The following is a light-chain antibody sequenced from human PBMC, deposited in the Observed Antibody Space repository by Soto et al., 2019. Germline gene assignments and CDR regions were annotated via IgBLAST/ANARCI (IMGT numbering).Light chain of an antibody. CDR3: SSYTSSSTRV. CDR2: DVS. CDR1: SSDVGGYNY. Sequence: QSALTQPASVSGSPGQSITISCTGTSSDVGGYNYVSWYQQHPGKAPKLMIYDVSNRPSGVSNRFSGSKSGNTASLTISGRQAEDEADYYCSSYTSSSTRVLGGGTQLTVL. V-gene: IGLV2-14*01. J-gene: IGLJ2*01.